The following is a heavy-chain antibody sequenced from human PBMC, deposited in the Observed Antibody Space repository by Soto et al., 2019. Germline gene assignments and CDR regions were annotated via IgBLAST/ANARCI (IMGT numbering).Heavy chain of an antibody. CDR1: GYTFTSYA. CDR2: INAGNGNT. D-gene: IGHD5-18*01. V-gene: IGHV1-3*01. J-gene: IGHJ4*02. Sequence: GASVKVSCKASGYTFTSYAMHWVRQAPGQRLEWMGWINAGNGNTKYSQKFQGRVTITRDTSASTAYMELSSLRSEDTAVYYCARDANPLNSVTAIAPLFDYWGQGTLVTVSS. CDR3: ARDANPLNSVTAIAPLFDY.